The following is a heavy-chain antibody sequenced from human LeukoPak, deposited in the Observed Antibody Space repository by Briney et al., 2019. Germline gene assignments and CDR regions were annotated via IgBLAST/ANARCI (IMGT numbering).Heavy chain of an antibody. Sequence: SETLPLTCTVSGGAISSSSYYCGWIRQPPGKVLEWIGRIYYSGSTYYNASLKSRVTISGDTSKNQFSLKLSSVIAADTAVYYCARLYYDFWSGAYYFDYWGQGTLVTVSS. CDR1: GGAISSSSYY. V-gene: IGHV4-39*01. J-gene: IGHJ4*02. CDR3: ARLYYDFWSGAYYFDY. D-gene: IGHD3-3*01. CDR2: IYYSGST.